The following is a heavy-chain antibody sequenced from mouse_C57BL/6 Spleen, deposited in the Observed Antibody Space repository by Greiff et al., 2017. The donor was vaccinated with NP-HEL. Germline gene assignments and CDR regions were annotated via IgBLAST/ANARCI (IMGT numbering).Heavy chain of an antibody. CDR1: GYTFTDYN. J-gene: IGHJ3*01. D-gene: IGHD2-4*01. V-gene: IGHV1-18*01. CDR3: ARRGYYYDYEAWFAY. Sequence: VQLQQSGPELVKPGASVKIPCKASGYTFTDYNMDWVKQSHGKSLEWIGDINPNNGGTIYNQKFKGKATLTVDKSSSTAYMELRSLTSEDTAVYYCARRGYYYDYEAWFAYWGQGTLVTVSA. CDR2: INPNNGGT.